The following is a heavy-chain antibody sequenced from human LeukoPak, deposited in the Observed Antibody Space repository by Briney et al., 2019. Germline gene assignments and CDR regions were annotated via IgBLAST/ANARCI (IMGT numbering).Heavy chain of an antibody. D-gene: IGHD2-15*01. Sequence: PGGSLRLSCAASGFTFSSYSMNWVRQAPGKGLEWVSSISSSSSYIYYADSVKGRFTISRDNAKNSLYLQMNSLRAEDTAVYYRARDPTPRYCSGGSCYTHYGMDVWGQGTTVTVSS. V-gene: IGHV3-21*01. CDR1: GFTFSSYS. CDR3: ARDPTPRYCSGGSCYTHYGMDV. J-gene: IGHJ6*02. CDR2: ISSSSSYI.